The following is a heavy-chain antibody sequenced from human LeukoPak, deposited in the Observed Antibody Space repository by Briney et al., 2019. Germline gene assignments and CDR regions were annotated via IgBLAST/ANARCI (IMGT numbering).Heavy chain of an antibody. CDR2: IDPGDSDT. J-gene: IGHJ2*01. V-gene: IGHV5-51*01. Sequence: GESLKISCKGSGYSFTNFWIAWVRQMPGKGLEWMGIIDPGDSDTRTSPSFQGQVTISADKSITTAYLQWSSLKASDSAMYYCARHGGGTALNSVISEGKLVPWYFELWGRGTLVTVSS. D-gene: IGHD2-21*02. CDR1: GYSFTNFW. CDR3: ARHGGGTALNSVISEGKLVPWYFEL.